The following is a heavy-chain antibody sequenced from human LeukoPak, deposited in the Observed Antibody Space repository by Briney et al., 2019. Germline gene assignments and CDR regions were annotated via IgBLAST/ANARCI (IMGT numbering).Heavy chain of an antibody. D-gene: IGHD2-2*01. J-gene: IGHJ4*02. V-gene: IGHV3-53*01. CDR3: AKGRDQLLS. CDR2: IYSGGLT. CDR1: GFDVRDNC. Sequence: GGSLRLSCAVSGFDVRDNCMSWVRQAPGKGLEWVSIIYSGGLTHYADSVKGRFTISRDNSKNTLFLQMNSLRAADTAVYYCAKGRDQLLSWGQGTLVTVSS.